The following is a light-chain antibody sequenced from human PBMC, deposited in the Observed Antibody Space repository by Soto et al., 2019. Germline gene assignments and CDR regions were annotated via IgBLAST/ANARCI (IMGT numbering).Light chain of an antibody. J-gene: IGKJ3*01. V-gene: IGKV3-11*01. CDR1: QSVTSN. Sequence: EIVLTQSPATLSLSPGERATLSCRASQSVTSNLAWYQQKPGQAPRLLIYDASNRATGIPARFSGSGSGTDFTITISSLEPEDFAVYYCKQRNNWPTFGPGTKVDIK. CDR2: DAS. CDR3: KQRNNWPT.